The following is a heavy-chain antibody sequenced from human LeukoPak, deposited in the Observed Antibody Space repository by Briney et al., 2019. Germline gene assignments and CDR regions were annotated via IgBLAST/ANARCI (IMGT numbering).Heavy chain of an antibody. Sequence: SETLSLTCAVSGGSISSSNWWSWVRQPPGKGLEWIGEINHSGSTNYNPSLKSRVTISVDKSKNQFSLKLSSVTAADTAVYYCARGGYSYGSVWFDPWGQGTLVTVSS. CDR1: GGSISSSNW. V-gene: IGHV4-4*02. CDR2: INHSGST. CDR3: ARGGYSYGSVWFDP. D-gene: IGHD5-18*01. J-gene: IGHJ5*02.